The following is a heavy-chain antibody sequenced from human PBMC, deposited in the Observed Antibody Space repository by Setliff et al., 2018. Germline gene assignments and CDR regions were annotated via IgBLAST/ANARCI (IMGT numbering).Heavy chain of an antibody. D-gene: IGHD1-26*01. CDR1: GGSISSSSYY. CDR2: IYYSGST. V-gene: IGHV4-39*01. Sequence: PSETLPLTCTVSGGSISSSSYYWGWIRQPPGKGLEWIGSIYYSGSTYYSPSLKSRVTVSADRSRNQFSLNLNSVTAADTAIYYCVRGLNSESWTFRYWSQGILVTVSS. J-gene: IGHJ4*02. CDR3: VRGLNSESWTFRY.